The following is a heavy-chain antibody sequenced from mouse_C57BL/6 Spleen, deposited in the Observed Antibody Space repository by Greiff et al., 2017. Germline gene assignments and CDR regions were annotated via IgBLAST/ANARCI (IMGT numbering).Heavy chain of an antibody. J-gene: IGHJ2*01. CDR1: GFTFSSYA. Sequence: EVQLVESGGGLVKPGGSLKLSCAASGFTFSSYAMSWVRQTPEKRLEWVATISDGGSYTNYPDNVKGRFTISRDNAKNNLYLQMSHLKSEDTAMYYCARDRWGLPLDYWGQGTTLTVSS. D-gene: IGHD2-4*01. CDR2: ISDGGSYT. CDR3: ARDRWGLPLDY. V-gene: IGHV5-4*01.